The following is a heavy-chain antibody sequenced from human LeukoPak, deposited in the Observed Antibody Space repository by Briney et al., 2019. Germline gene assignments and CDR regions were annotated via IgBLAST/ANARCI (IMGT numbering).Heavy chain of an antibody. V-gene: IGHV3-30*02. D-gene: IGHD2-8*01. CDR3: AKDRCSNGIGCYYYYMDV. Sequence: PGGSLRLSCAASGFTFSSYGMHWVRQAPGKWREWVAYIQYDGSNQQYADSVKGRFSISRDNSKNILYLQMNSLRAEDTAVYYCAKDRCSNGIGCYYYYMDVWGKGTTVTISS. J-gene: IGHJ6*03. CDR1: GFTFSSYG. CDR2: IQYDGSNQ.